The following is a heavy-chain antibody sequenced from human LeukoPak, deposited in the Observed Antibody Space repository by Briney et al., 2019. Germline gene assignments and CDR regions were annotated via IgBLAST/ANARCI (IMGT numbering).Heavy chain of an antibody. V-gene: IGHV4-59*12. D-gene: IGHD2-2*01. CDR2: IYYSGST. CDR1: GGSISSYY. Sequence: SETLSLTCTVSGGSISSYYWSWIRQPPGKGLEWIGYIYYSGSTNYNPSLKSRVTISVDTSKNQFSLKLSSVTAADTAVYYCARDPLGVPAATDAFDIWGQGTMVTVSS. J-gene: IGHJ3*02. CDR3: ARDPLGVPAATDAFDI.